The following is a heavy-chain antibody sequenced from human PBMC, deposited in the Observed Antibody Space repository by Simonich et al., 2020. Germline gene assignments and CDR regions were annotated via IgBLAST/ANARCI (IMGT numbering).Heavy chain of an antibody. D-gene: IGHD5-12*01. J-gene: IGHJ4*02. V-gene: IGHV4-59*08. Sequence: QVQLQESGPGLVKPSETLSLTCTASGGSISSYYWSWLRQPPGKGLDWIGYIYYSGSTNYNPSLKSRVTISVDTSKNQFSLKLSSVTAADTAVYYCARHDRWLQFYFDYWGQGTLVTVSS. CDR1: GGSISSYY. CDR3: ARHDRWLQFYFDY. CDR2: IYYSGST.